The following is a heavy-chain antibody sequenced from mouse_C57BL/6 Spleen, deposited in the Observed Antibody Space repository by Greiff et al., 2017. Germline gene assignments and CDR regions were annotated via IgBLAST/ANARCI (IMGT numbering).Heavy chain of an antibody. Sequence: QVQLQQSGAELVKPGASVKLSCKASGYTFTEYTIHWVKQRSGQGLEWIGWFYPGSGSIKYNEKFKDKATLTADKSSSTVYMELSRLTSEDSAVYFCARQTSLIYYDYDYFDYWGQGTTLTVSS. CDR3: ARQTSLIYYDYDYFDY. V-gene: IGHV1-62-2*01. CDR1: GYTFTEYT. D-gene: IGHD2-4*01. J-gene: IGHJ2*01. CDR2: FYPGSGSI.